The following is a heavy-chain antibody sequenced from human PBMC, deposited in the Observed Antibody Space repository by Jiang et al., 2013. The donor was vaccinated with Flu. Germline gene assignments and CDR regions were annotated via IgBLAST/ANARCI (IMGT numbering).Heavy chain of an antibody. V-gene: IGHV3-30*01. Sequence: QLVESGGGLVQPGRSLRLSCAASGFTFRSYAMHWVRQAPGKGLEWVAVISYDGSNKYYADSVKGRFTISRDNSKNTLYLQMNSLRAEDTAVYYCARSWAAVDILTGYWEDYYYYYGMDVWGKGTTVTASS. CDR3: ARSWAAVDILTGYWEDYYYYYGMDV. D-gene: IGHD3-9*01. CDR1: GFTFRSYA. CDR2: ISYDGSNK. J-gene: IGHJ6*04.